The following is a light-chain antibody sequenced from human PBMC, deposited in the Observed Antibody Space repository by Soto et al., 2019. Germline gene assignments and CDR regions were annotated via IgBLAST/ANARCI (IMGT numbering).Light chain of an antibody. CDR2: GAS. V-gene: IGKV3-15*01. CDR3: QQYNNWPLT. J-gene: IGKJ4*01. CDR1: QSVSSN. Sequence: EIVMTQSPATLSVSPGERATLSCRASQSVSSNLAWYQQKPGQAPRLLIYGASTRATGIPATFSASGSGTEFTLTISSLQSEDFSVYYCQQYNNWPLTFGGGTKVEIK.